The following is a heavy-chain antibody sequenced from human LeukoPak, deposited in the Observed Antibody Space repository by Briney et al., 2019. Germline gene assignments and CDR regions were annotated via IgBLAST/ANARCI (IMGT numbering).Heavy chain of an antibody. CDR2: IYYSGSS. Sequence: PSETLSLTCTVSGGSISSSDYYWGWVRQPPGKGLEWIGTIYYSGSSYSSPSLKSRVTTSSDTSKNQFSVKLTSVTAADTAVYYCVRVGYAYGPVGNWFDPWGQGVLVTVSS. CDR3: VRVGYAYGPVGNWFDP. J-gene: IGHJ5*02. CDR1: GGSISSSDYY. D-gene: IGHD5-18*01. V-gene: IGHV4-39*01.